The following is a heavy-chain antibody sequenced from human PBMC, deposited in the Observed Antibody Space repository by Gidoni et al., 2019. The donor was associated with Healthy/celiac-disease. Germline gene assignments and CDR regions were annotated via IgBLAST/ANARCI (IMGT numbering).Heavy chain of an antibody. D-gene: IGHD3-3*01. V-gene: IGHV3-7*01. CDR2: IKQDGSEK. Sequence: EVQLVESGGGLVQPGGSLRLSCAASGFTFRSYWMSWVRQAPGKGLEWVANIKQDGSEKYYVDSVKGRFTISRDNAKNSLYLQMNSLRAEDTAVYYCASSGFGSYYDFWSGYDSPPDYWGQGTLVTVSS. J-gene: IGHJ4*02. CDR1: GFTFRSYW. CDR3: ASSGFGSYYDFWSGYDSPPDY.